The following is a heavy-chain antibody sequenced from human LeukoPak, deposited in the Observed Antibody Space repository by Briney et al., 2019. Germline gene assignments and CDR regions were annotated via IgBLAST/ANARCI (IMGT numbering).Heavy chain of an antibody. J-gene: IGHJ3*02. D-gene: IGHD6-13*01. CDR2: IIPIFGTA. CDR3: ARDGYPVHSAFDI. CDR1: GGTFSSYA. V-gene: IGHV1-69*05. Sequence: SVKVSCKASGGTFSSYAISWVRQAPGQGLEWMGGIIPIFGTANYAQKFQGRVTMTRDTSMSTVYMELSSLRSEDTAVYYCARDGYPVHSAFDIWGQGTMVTVSS.